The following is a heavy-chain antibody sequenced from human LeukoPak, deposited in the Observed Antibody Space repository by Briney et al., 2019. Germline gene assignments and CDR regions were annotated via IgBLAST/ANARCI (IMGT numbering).Heavy chain of an antibody. D-gene: IGHD3-16*01. CDR1: GYTFTNHY. CDR3: AKDIEGMRFTFGS. V-gene: IGHV1-46*01. CDR2: INPGGGGT. J-gene: IGHJ4*02. Sequence: ASVKVSCKASGYTFTNHYMHWVRQAPGQGLEWMGKINPGGGGTTYAQKVQGRVTMTRDKSTSTVYMELSSLRPEDTAFYYCAKDIEGMRFTFGSWGQGTLVTVSS.